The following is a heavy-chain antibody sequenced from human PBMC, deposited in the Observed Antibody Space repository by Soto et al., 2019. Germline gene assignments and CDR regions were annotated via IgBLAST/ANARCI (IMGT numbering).Heavy chain of an antibody. J-gene: IGHJ4*02. V-gene: IGHV4-30-4*01. CDR2: IHYSGST. CDR3: ARTTPDYTRRDGYNPLDY. CDR1: GGSISSANHY. D-gene: IGHD5-12*01. Sequence: SETLSLTCTVSGGSISSANHYWSWIRQPPGKGLEWIGYIHYSGSTYYNPSLRSRVTISVDTSKNQFSLKVSSVTAADTAVYYCARTTPDYTRRDGYNPLDYWGQGTLVTVSS.